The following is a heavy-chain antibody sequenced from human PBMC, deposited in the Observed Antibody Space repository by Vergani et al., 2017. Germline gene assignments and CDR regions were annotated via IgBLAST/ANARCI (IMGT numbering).Heavy chain of an antibody. Sequence: QVQLVESGGGVVQPGKSLRLSCATSGLPFSSHGMHWVRQAPGKGLEWVAVISFDGTQTYYADSVKGRFTISRDNSKNTLSLQMNSLRVEDTAVYYCAKEGGFSDSSGNFYEGYYFDHWGQGALVGVSS. CDR1: GLPFSSHG. CDR2: ISFDGTQT. V-gene: IGHV3-30*18. CDR3: AKEGGFSDSSGNFYEGYYFDH. D-gene: IGHD3-22*01. J-gene: IGHJ4*02.